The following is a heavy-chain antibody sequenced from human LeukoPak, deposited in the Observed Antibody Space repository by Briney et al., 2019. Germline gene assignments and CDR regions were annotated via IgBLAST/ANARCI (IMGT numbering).Heavy chain of an antibody. CDR3: AKTSVGEGRIIGSGYFDN. Sequence: GGSLRLSCAASGFTFSNHAMNWVRQAPGKGLEWVSIISGSGTVTYYADSVKGRFTISRDNSKNTLYLQMNSLRAEDTAVYYCAKTSVGEGRIIGSGYFDNWGQGTLVTVSS. CDR1: GFTFSNHA. V-gene: IGHV3-23*01. J-gene: IGHJ4*02. D-gene: IGHD2-15*01. CDR2: ISGSGTVT.